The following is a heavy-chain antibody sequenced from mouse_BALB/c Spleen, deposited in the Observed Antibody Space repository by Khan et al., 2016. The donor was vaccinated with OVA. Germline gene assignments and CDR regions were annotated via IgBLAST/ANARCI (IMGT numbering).Heavy chain of an antibody. J-gene: IGHJ4*01. CDR1: AYTFTNYD. Sequence: QVQLQQSGTELVKPGASVKLSCKAYAYTFTNYDITWVRQRPEQGLEWIGWFFPGDDSTKYNEKFKDKASLTTDKSSSTTYMKVSRLTAEDSAGDFWARRRGSMDYWGQGTSVTVSS. CDR2: FFPGDDST. V-gene: IGHV1-85*01. CDR3: ARRRGSMDY.